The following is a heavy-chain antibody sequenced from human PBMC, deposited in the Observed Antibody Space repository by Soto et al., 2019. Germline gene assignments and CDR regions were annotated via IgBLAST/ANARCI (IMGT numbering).Heavy chain of an antibody. CDR2: VNHSGST. CDR3: AGDGAGASSNCFGA. D-gene: IGHD1-26*01. CDR1: GGPFSTYY. Sequence: SETLSLTCAVYGGPFSTYYWSWIRQPPGTGLEWIAEVNHSGSTNHNPSLRSRVSMSVDTSKNQFSLTLSSATAADTPVYYWAGDGAGASSNCFGACGRGILVRASS. V-gene: IGHV4-34*01. J-gene: IGHJ5*02.